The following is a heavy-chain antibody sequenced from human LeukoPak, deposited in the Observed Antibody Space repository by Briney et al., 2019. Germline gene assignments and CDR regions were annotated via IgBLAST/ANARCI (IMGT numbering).Heavy chain of an antibody. Sequence: GGSLRLSCAASGFTFSNYAMGWVRQAPGKGLECVSPISGSGGSTYYAVSVRGRFTVSRDNSKNTLFLQMDSLRAEDTAVYYCAKSPTGSSWPSIDYWGQGTLVTVSS. CDR3: AKSPTGSSWPSIDY. J-gene: IGHJ4*02. CDR1: GFTFSNYA. CDR2: ISGSGGST. V-gene: IGHV3-23*01. D-gene: IGHD6-13*01.